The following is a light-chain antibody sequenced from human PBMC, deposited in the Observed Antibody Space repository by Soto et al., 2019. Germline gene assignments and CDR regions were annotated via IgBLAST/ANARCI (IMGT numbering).Light chain of an antibody. Sequence: EIVMTQSPVTLSVSPGERATLSCRASQSVSSSYLAWYQQKPGQAPRLLIYGASSRATGIPDRFSGSGSRTDFTLTISRLEPEDFAVYYCQQYGSSPPLTFGGGTKVDIK. V-gene: IGKV3-20*01. CDR2: GAS. CDR3: QQYGSSPPLT. CDR1: QSVSSSY. J-gene: IGKJ4*01.